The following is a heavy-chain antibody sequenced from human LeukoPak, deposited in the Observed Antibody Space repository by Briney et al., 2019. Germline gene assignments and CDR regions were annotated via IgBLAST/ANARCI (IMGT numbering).Heavy chain of an antibody. V-gene: IGHV1-2*02. Sequence: GASVKVSCKASGYTFTGYYMHWVRQPPGQGLEWMGGINPYSGGTNYAHKLQGRVTMTSGTSISTAHMELKLRSDSTAVYSCARGARIVVGAYPGHFDYWGQGTLVTVSS. CDR3: ARGARIVVGAYPGHFDY. CDR2: INPYSGGT. J-gene: IGHJ4*02. D-gene: IGHD2-15*01. CDR1: GYTFTGYY.